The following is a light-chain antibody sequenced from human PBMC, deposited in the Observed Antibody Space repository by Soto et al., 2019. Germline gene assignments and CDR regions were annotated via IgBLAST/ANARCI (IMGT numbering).Light chain of an antibody. CDR1: QTVSSNY. V-gene: IGKV3-20*01. Sequence: EIILTQSPDTLSLSPGERATLSCRASQTVSSNYLAWCQQRPGQAPRLLIYGASTRAAGIPDRFSASGSGTDFTLTISRLEPEDSAVFYCHLYGASPPTFGQGTRLGIK. CDR2: GAS. CDR3: HLYGASPPT. J-gene: IGKJ5*01.